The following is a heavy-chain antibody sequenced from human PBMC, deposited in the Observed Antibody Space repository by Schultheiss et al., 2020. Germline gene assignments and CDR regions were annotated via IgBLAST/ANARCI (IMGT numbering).Heavy chain of an antibody. J-gene: IGHJ4*02. V-gene: IGHV3-30*03. CDR3: EAWYAGVWNDVY. D-gene: IGHD1-1*01. CDR1: GFTFSVYG. Sequence: GGSLRLSCAASGFTFSVYGMHWVRQAPGKGLEWVAVISSDGSLKWYGDSVRGRFTISRDNSDNTLYLQMNSLRPEDTAVYYCEAWYAGVWNDVYWGQGTLVTVSS. CDR2: ISSDGSLK.